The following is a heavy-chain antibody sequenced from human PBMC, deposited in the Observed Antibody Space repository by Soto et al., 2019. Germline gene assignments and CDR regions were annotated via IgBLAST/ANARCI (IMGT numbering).Heavy chain of an antibody. V-gene: IGHV3-30*18. CDR3: AKSPILAWSTGGYSYGFDY. J-gene: IGHJ4*02. CDR1: GFTFSSYG. D-gene: IGHD5-18*01. Sequence: LRLSCAASGFTFSSYGMHWVRQAPGKGLEWVAVISYDGSNKYYADSVKGRFTISRDNSKDTLYLQMNSLRAEDTAVYYCAKSPILAWSTGGYSYGFDYWGQGTLVTVSS. CDR2: ISYDGSNK.